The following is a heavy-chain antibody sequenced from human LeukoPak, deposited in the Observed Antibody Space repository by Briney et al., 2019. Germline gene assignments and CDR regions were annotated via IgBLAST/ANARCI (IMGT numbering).Heavy chain of an antibody. J-gene: IGHJ6*02. CDR2: IYDSGST. D-gene: IGHD2-2*01. CDR1: GGSISSYY. CDR3: ARGVLGFDPDIVVVPAAEFAVYYYGMDV. Sequence: SETLSLTCTVSGGSISSYYWSWIRQPPGKGLEWIGNIYDSGSTNYNPSLKSRVTISVDTSKNQFSLRLSSVTAEDTAVYYCARGVLGFDPDIVVVPAAEFAVYYYGMDVWGQGTTVTVSS. V-gene: IGHV4-59*01.